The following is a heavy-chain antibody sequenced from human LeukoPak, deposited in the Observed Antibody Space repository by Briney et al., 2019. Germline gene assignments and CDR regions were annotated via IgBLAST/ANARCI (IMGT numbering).Heavy chain of an antibody. D-gene: IGHD3-10*01. V-gene: IGHV2-5*02. Sequence: SGPTLVNPTQTLTLTCTFSGFSLSTSGVGVGWIRQPPGKALEWLAFIYWDDDKRYSPSLESRLTITKDAFKNQVVLTMTNMDPVDTATYYCAHSEDYYGSVDAFDIWGQGTMVTVSS. CDR3: AHSEDYYGSVDAFDI. J-gene: IGHJ3*02. CDR1: GFSLSTSGVG. CDR2: IYWDDDK.